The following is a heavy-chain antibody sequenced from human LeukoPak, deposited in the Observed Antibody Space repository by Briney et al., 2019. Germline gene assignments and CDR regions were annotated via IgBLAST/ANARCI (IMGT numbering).Heavy chain of an antibody. J-gene: IGHJ4*02. Sequence: SETLSLTCTVSDYSISSRYYWGWIRQPPGKGLEWIRSVSQSRGTYYNPSVKSRVTISLDTSKNQFSLKLSSVTAADTAVYYCARGRRTVTTANDYWGQGTLVTVSS. CDR1: DYSISSRYY. CDR2: VSQSRGT. V-gene: IGHV4-38-2*02. CDR3: ARGRRTVTTANDY. D-gene: IGHD4-17*01.